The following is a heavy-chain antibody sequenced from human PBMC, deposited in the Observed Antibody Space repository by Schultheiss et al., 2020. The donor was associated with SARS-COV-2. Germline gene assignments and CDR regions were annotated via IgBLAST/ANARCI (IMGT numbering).Heavy chain of an antibody. Sequence: ASVKVSCKASGYTFTGYYMHWVRQAPGQGLEWMGRINPNSGGTDYAQKFQGRVTMTTDTSTSTAYMELRSLRSDDTAVYYCARYCSSTSCYYAFDIWGQGTMVTVSS. CDR3: ARYCSSTSCYYAFDI. D-gene: IGHD2-2*01. CDR1: GYTFTGYY. J-gene: IGHJ3*02. CDR2: INPNSGGT. V-gene: IGHV1-2*06.